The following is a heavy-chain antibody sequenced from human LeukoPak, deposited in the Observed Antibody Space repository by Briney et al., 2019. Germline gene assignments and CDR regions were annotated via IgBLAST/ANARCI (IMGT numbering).Heavy chain of an antibody. J-gene: IGHJ4*02. CDR1: GGSFSGYY. D-gene: IGHD5-18*01. CDR3: ARGGSEYSYGFVDY. CDR2: INNSGST. Sequence: PSETLSLTCAVYGGSFSGYYWSWIRQPPGKGLEWIGGINNSGSTNYNPSLKSRVTISVDTSKNQFSLKLSSVTAADTAVYYCARGGSEYSYGFVDYWGQGTLVTVSS. V-gene: IGHV4-34*01.